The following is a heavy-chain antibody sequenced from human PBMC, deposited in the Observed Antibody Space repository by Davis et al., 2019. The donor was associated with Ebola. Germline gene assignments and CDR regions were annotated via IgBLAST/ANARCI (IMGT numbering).Heavy chain of an antibody. CDR3: ARATKYSYWFDP. V-gene: IGHV4-30-4*01. J-gene: IGHJ5*02. Sequence: SETLSLTCTVSGGSISSGDYYWSWIRQPPGKGLEWIGYIYYSGSTYYNPSLKSRVTISVDTSKNQFSLKLSSVTAADTAVYYCARATKYSYWFDPWGQGTLVTVSS. D-gene: IGHD5-18*01. CDR1: GGSISSGDYY. CDR2: IYYSGST.